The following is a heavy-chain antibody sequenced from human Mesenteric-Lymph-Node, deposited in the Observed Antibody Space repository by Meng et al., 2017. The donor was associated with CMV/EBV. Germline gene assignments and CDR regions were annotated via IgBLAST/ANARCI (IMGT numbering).Heavy chain of an antibody. V-gene: IGHV3-23*01. CDR2: ISGSGGST. Sequence: GESLKISCVASGFSITTYSMNWVRQAPGEGLEWVSAISGSGGSTYYADSVKGRFTISRDNSKNTLYLQMNSLRAEDTAVYYCARGQKGQLRFLEWLPDWGQGTLVTVSS. J-gene: IGHJ4*02. CDR3: ARGQKGQLRFLEWLPD. CDR1: GFSITTYS. D-gene: IGHD3-3*01.